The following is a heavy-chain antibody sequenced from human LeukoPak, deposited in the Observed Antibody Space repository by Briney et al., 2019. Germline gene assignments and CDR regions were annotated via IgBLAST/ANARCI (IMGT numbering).Heavy chain of an antibody. Sequence: GGSLRLSCVASGFTFTNYVIHWVRQAPGKGLEWVAFIRSDGTNEYSTDYVQGRFTISRDNSQNTLYLQMNSLKVEDTAVYYCAKTSFWDGRGHYYYMDVWGKGTSVTVSS. CDR3: AKTSFWDGRGHYYYMDV. CDR2: IRSDGTNE. CDR1: GFTFTNYV. V-gene: IGHV3-30*02. D-gene: IGHD3-16*01. J-gene: IGHJ6*03.